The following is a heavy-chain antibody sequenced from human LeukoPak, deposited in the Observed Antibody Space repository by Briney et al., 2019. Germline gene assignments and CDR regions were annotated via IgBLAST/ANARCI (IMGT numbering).Heavy chain of an antibody. Sequence: GGSLRLSGAASGFTFSSYSMNWVRQAPGKGLEWVSYISSSSSYIYYADSVKGRFTISRDNAKNSLYLQMNSLRAEDTAVYYCARERAGIDYWGQGTLVTVSS. CDR1: GFTFSSYS. J-gene: IGHJ4*02. V-gene: IGHV3-21*01. CDR2: ISSSSSYI. D-gene: IGHD2-15*01. CDR3: ARERAGIDY.